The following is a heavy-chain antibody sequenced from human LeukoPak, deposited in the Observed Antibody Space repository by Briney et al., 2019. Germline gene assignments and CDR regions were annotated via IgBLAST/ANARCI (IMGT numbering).Heavy chain of an antibody. CDR1: RFTFSSYW. D-gene: IGHD2-15*01. CDR2: INSDGSST. J-gene: IGHJ4*02. CDR3: ARGSPYCSGGSCTYYFDY. Sequence: PGGSLRLSCAASRFTFSSYWMHWVRQAPGKGLVWVSRINSDGSSTSYADSVKGRFTISRDNAKNTLYLQTNSLRAEDTAVYYCARGSPYCSGGSCTYYFDYWGQGTLVTVSS. V-gene: IGHV3-74*01.